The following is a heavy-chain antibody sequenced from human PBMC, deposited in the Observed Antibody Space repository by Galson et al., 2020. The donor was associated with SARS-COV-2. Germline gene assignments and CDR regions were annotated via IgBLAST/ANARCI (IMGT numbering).Heavy chain of an antibody. D-gene: IGHD3-22*01. Sequence: GESLKISCKVSGYTLTELSMHWVRQAPGKGLEWMGGFDPEDGKTIYAQKFQGRVTMTEDTSTDTAYMELSSLRSEDTAVYYCATVRALLDYYDSSGYYNWFDPWGQGTLVTVSS. J-gene: IGHJ5*02. V-gene: IGHV1-24*01. CDR3: ATVRALLDYYDSSGYYNWFDP. CDR1: GYTLTELS. CDR2: FDPEDGKT.